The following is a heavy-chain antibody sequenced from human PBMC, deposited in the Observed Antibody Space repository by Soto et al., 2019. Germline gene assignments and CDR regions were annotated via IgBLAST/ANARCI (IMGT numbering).Heavy chain of an antibody. CDR3: ARVGYCSGGSCSAFDY. CDR1: GYTFTGYY. V-gene: IGHV1-2*04. CDR2: INPNSGGT. Sequence: ASVKVSCKASGYTFTGYYMHWVRQAPGQGLEWVGWINPNSGGTNYAQKFQGWVTMTRDTSISTAYMELSRLRSDDTAVYYCARVGYCSGGSCSAFDYWGQGTLVTVSS. D-gene: IGHD2-15*01. J-gene: IGHJ4*02.